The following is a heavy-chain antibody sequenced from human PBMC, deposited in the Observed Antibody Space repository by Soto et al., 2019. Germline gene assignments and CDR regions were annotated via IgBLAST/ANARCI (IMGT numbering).Heavy chain of an antibody. CDR2: ISYDGSNE. Sequence: QVQLVESGGAVVQPGRSLRLSCVASGFPLRTYAMHWVRQAPGKGLEWVAVISYDGSNEYYADSVKGRFAISKDNSKNTLYLQMNSLRREDTATYHCAKPQKLQYSRSSLHYFYHGMDVWGQGTTVTVSS. CDR3: AKPQKLQYSRSSLHYFYHGMDV. CDR1: GFPLRTYA. V-gene: IGHV3-30*18. J-gene: IGHJ6*02. D-gene: IGHD6-6*01.